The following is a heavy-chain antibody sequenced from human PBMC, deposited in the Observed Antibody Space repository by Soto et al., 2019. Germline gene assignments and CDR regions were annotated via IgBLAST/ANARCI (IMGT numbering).Heavy chain of an antibody. J-gene: IGHJ6*02. Sequence: QVQLVESGGGVVQPGRSLRLSCAASEFTFSNYGMHWVRQAPGKGLEWVAVILNDGSTRYHADSVKDRFTISRDNSKNTLYLQMNSIRAEDTAVYYCARDDEYSGNGMDVWGQGTTVTVS. D-gene: IGHD3-10*01. CDR1: EFTFSNYG. V-gene: IGHV3-33*01. CDR2: ILNDGSTR. CDR3: ARDDEYSGNGMDV.